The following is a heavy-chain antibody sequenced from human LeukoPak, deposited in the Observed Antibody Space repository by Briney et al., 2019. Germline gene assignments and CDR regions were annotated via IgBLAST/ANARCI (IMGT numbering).Heavy chain of an antibody. J-gene: IGHJ5*02. CDR3: ARGSGYSGYRGDWFDP. Sequence: SVKVSCKASGGTFSSYAISWVRQAPGQGLEWMGGIIPIFGTANYAQKFQGRVTITADESTSTAYMELGSLRSEDTAVYYCARGSGYSGYRGDWFDPWGQGTLVTVSS. CDR2: IIPIFGTA. CDR1: GGTFSSYA. V-gene: IGHV1-69*01. D-gene: IGHD5-12*01.